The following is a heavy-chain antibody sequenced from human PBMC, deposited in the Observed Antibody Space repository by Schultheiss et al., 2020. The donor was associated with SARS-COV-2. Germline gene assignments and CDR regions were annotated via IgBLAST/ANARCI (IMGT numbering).Heavy chain of an antibody. J-gene: IGHJ4*02. V-gene: IGHV4-34*01. Sequence: SQTLSLTCAVYGGSFSGYYWSWIRQSPGTGLEWIGEINHSGRTKFNPSLESRVTISVDTSKNQFSLKLSSVTAADTAVYYCATNLIAVAGIVFDYWGQGTLVTVSS. CDR1: GGSFSGYY. D-gene: IGHD6-19*01. CDR3: ATNLIAVAGIVFDY. CDR2: INHSGRT.